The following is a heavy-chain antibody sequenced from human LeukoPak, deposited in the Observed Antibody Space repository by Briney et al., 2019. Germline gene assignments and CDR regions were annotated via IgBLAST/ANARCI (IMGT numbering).Heavy chain of an antibody. Sequence: GGSLRLSCAASGLTFSIYAMTWVRQAPGKGLEWVAAISGSGGNTYYADSVKGRFTISRDNSKNTLYLQMNSLRAEDTAMYYCVKDRVDGSGSQFDYWGQGTLVTVSS. CDR3: VKDRVDGSGSQFDY. J-gene: IGHJ4*02. V-gene: IGHV3-23*01. CDR1: GLTFSIYA. CDR2: ISGSGGNT. D-gene: IGHD3-10*01.